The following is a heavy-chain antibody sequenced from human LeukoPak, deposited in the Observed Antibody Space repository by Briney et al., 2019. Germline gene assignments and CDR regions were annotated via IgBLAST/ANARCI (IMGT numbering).Heavy chain of an antibody. V-gene: IGHV3-74*01. CDR2: INNDGSGT. D-gene: IGHD2-15*01. Sequence: GGSLRLSCAASGFTFSSYWMHWVRQAPGKGPVWISRINNDGSGTTYADSVKGRFTISRDDAKNTLYLQMNSLRAEDTAVYYCVRGGESTWSWGQGTLVTVSS. CDR3: VRGGESTWS. J-gene: IGHJ5*02. CDR1: GFTFSSYW.